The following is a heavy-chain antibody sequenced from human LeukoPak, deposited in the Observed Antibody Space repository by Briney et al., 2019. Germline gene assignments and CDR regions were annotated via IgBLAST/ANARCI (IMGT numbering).Heavy chain of an antibody. V-gene: IGHV3-23*01. D-gene: IGHD2-2*01. CDR2: VTGNGGST. J-gene: IGHJ4*02. Sequence: GGSLRLSCAASGFTFSSYAMSWVRQAPGKGLEWVSSVTGNGGSTSYADSVKGLFTISRDNSKNTLCLQMNSLRAEDTAVYYCAKEVKVLPPAMPYFDSWGQGTLVTVSS. CDR1: GFTFSSYA. CDR3: AKEVKVLPPAMPYFDS.